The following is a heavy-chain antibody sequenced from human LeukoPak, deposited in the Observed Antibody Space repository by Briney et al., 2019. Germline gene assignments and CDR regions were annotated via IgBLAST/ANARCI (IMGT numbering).Heavy chain of an antibody. D-gene: IGHD3-16*01. Sequence: SVKVSCKASGNSISNYAVIWVRQAPGQGFEWMGGIIPIFGTADYAQKFQGRVTITADQSTSTTYMALSSLKSEDTATYYCTTRACHAGGCSSSFYYYYGLHFWGQGTTVSVSS. CDR2: IIPIFGTA. CDR3: TTRACHAGGCSSSFYYYYGLHF. V-gene: IGHV1-69*13. CDR1: GNSISNYA. J-gene: IGHJ6*02.